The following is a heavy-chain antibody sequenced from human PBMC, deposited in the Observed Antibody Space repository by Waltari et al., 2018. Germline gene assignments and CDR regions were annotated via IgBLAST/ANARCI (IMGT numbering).Heavy chain of an antibody. D-gene: IGHD2-21*01. V-gene: IGHV3-30*01. CDR3: ARARGGDGMDV. Sequence: QVQLVESGGGVVQPGRSLRLSCAASGFTFSSYAMHWVRQAPGKGLEWVAVISYDGSNKYYADSVKGRFTISRDNSKNTLYLQMNSLRAEDTAVYYCARARGGDGMDVWGQGTTVTVSS. CDR2: ISYDGSNK. CDR1: GFTFSSYA. J-gene: IGHJ6*02.